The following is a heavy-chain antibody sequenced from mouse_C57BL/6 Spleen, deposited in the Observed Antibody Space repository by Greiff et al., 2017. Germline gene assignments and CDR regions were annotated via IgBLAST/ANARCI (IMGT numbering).Heavy chain of an antibody. D-gene: IGHD3-2*02. V-gene: IGHV1-18*01. CDR1: GYTFTDYN. Sequence: VQLKQSGPELVKPGASVKIPCKASGYTFTDYNMDWVKQSHGKSLEWIGDINPNNGGTIYNQKFKGKATLTVDKSSSTAYMELRSLTSEDTAVYYCAREDSSGYWFAYWGQGTLVTVSA. CDR2: INPNNGGT. J-gene: IGHJ3*01. CDR3: AREDSSGYWFAY.